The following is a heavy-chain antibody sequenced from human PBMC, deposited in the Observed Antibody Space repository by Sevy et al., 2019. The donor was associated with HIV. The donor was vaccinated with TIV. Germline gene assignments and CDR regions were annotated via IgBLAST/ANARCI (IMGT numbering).Heavy chain of an antibody. Sequence: GGSLRLSCAASGFTLSSYSMNWVRQAPGKGLEWVSSISSSSSYIYYADSVKGRFTISRDNAKNSLYLQMNSLRAEDTAVYYCARDFGYDFWSGYFGMDVWGQGTTVTVSS. D-gene: IGHD3-3*01. J-gene: IGHJ6*02. CDR1: GFTLSSYS. CDR2: ISSSSSYI. V-gene: IGHV3-21*01. CDR3: ARDFGYDFWSGYFGMDV.